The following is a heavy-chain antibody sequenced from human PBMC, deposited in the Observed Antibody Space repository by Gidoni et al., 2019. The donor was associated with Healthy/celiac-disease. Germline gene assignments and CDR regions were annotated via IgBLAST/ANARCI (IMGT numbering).Heavy chain of an antibody. CDR2: ISGSGGST. D-gene: IGHD2-2*01. CDR1: GFTFSRYA. V-gene: IGHV3-23*01. Sequence: EVQLWESGGGLVQPGGSRRLTCAASGFTFSRYAMSWFRKAPGQGLEWVLAISGSGGSTYYADSVKGRFTISRDNSKNTLYLQMNSLRAEDTAVYYCAKGGEGIVVGAEWDYWGQGTLVTVSS. J-gene: IGHJ4*02. CDR3: AKGGEGIVVGAEWDY.